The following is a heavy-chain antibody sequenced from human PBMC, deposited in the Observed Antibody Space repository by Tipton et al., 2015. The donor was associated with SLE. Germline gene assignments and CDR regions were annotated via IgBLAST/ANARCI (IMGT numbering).Heavy chain of an antibody. CDR3: AKTTPSGSPSAYPLYSSSSMDV. V-gene: IGHV3-33*06. J-gene: IGHJ6*03. CDR2: IWYDGSNK. D-gene: IGHD2-2*01. Sequence: SLRLSCAASGFTFSSYGMHWVRQAPGKGLEWVAVIWYDGSNKYYADSVKGRFTISRDNSKNTLYLQMNSLRAEDTAVYYCAKTTPSGSPSAYPLYSSSSMDVWGKGTTVTVSS. CDR1: GFTFSSYG.